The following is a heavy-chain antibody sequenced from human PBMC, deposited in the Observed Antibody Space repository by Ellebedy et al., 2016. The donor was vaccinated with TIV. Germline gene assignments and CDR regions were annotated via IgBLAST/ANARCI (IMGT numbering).Heavy chain of an antibody. J-gene: IGHJ6*02. Sequence: SVKVSXXASGGTFSSYAISWVRQAPGQGLEWMGGIIPIFGTANYAQKFQGRVTITADESTSTAYVELSSLRSEDTAVYYCARSPNYGDYVGDMDVWGQGTTVTVSS. V-gene: IGHV1-69*13. D-gene: IGHD4-17*01. CDR2: IIPIFGTA. CDR1: GGTFSSYA. CDR3: ARSPNYGDYVGDMDV.